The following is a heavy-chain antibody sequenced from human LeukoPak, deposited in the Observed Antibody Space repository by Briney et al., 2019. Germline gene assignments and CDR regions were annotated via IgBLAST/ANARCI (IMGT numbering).Heavy chain of an antibody. Sequence: GASVKVSCKASGYTFTSYGISWVRQAPGQGLEWMGGIIPIFGTANYAQKFQGRVTITADESTSTAYMELSSLRSDDTAVYYCARGVVNYLVWGDAFDIWGQGTMVTVSS. CDR1: GYTFTSYG. D-gene: IGHD3-3*01. CDR2: IIPIFGTA. V-gene: IGHV1-69*13. J-gene: IGHJ3*02. CDR3: ARGVVNYLVWGDAFDI.